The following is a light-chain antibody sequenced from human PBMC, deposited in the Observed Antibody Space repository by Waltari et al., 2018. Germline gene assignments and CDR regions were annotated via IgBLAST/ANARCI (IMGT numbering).Light chain of an antibody. CDR1: TGAVTSGHH. Sequence: QTVVTQEPSLTVSPGGTVTLTCASSTGAVTSGHHSNWFQQKPGQAPRALIYDTSNKQSWNPARLSCSLLGGMAALTLSGVQPEDEADYYCLLHYGGAQPWVFGGGTKLTVL. CDR2: DTS. V-gene: IGLV7-43*01. CDR3: LLHYGGAQPWV. J-gene: IGLJ3*02.